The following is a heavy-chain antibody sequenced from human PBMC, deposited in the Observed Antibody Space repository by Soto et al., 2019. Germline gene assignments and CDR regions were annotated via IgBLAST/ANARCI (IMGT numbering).Heavy chain of an antibody. V-gene: IGHV3-30*18. D-gene: IGHD5-18*01. J-gene: IGHJ4*02. Sequence: QVQLVESGGGVVQPGRSLRLSCAASGFTFSSYGMNWVRQAPGKGLAWVAVVSYDEITKYYADSVKGRFTISRDNSKNTVYLQMNRLRPEDTAVYYCAKPLGLLRRAMAQGSDYWGQGTLVTVSS. CDR1: GFTFSSYG. CDR3: AKPLGLLRRAMAQGSDY. CDR2: VSYDEITK.